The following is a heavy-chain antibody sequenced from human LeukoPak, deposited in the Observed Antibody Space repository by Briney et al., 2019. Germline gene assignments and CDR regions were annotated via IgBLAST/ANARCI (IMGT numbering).Heavy chain of an antibody. CDR1: GGSFSGYY. J-gene: IGHJ5*02. CDR2: INHSGST. D-gene: IGHD3-9*01. CDR3: ARGPLLRYFGVDP. Sequence: KPSENLSLTCAVYGGSFSGYYWSWIRQPPGKGLEWIGEINHSGSTNYNPSLKSRVTISVDTSKNQFSLKLSSVTAADTAVYYCARGPLLRYFGVDPWGQGTLVTVSS. V-gene: IGHV4-34*01.